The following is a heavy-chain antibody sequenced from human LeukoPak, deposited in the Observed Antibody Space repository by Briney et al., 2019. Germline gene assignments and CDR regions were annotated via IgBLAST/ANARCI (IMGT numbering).Heavy chain of an antibody. CDR1: GYTLTELS. CDR2: FDPEDDET. CDR3: ATGVSDGHSLNYYYYGMDV. J-gene: IGHJ6*02. Sequence: ATVKVSCKISGYTLTELSMHWVRQAPGKGLEWMGGFDPEDDETIYAQKFQGRVTMTEDSSTDTAYMELSSLRSEDTAVYYCATGVSDGHSLNYYYYGMDVWGQGTTVTVSS. D-gene: IGHD5-24*01. V-gene: IGHV1-24*01.